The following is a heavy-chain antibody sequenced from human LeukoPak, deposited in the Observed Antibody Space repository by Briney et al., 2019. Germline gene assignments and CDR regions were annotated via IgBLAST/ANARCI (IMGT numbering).Heavy chain of an antibody. Sequence: RASVKVSCKASGYTFTSYDINWVRQATGQGLEWMGWMNPNSGNTGYAQEFQGRVTMTRNTSISTAYMELSSLRSEDTAVYYCARDRYYYDSSGYSTFDYWGQGTLVTVSS. J-gene: IGHJ4*02. CDR2: MNPNSGNT. CDR3: ARDRYYYDSSGYSTFDY. D-gene: IGHD3-22*01. V-gene: IGHV1-8*01. CDR1: GYTFTSYD.